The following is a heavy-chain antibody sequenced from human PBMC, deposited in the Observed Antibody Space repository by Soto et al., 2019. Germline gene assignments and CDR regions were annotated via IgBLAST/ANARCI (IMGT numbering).Heavy chain of an antibody. J-gene: IGHJ4*02. Sequence: QVQLVESGGGVVQPGRSLRLSCAASGFTFSSYGMHWVRQAPGKGLEWVAVIWYDGSNKYYADSVKGRFTISRDNSKNTLYQQMNSLRAEDTAVYYCARGGGGHYSDYFDYWGQGTLVTVSS. V-gene: IGHV3-33*01. CDR1: GFTFSSYG. CDR3: ARGGGGHYSDYFDY. D-gene: IGHD2-15*01. CDR2: IWYDGSNK.